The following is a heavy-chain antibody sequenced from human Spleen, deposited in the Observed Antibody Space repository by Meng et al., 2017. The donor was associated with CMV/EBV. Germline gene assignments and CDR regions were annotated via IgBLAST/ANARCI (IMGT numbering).Heavy chain of an antibody. CDR3: ARGRGWFDP. CDR2: MNPNSGNT. D-gene: IGHD3-10*01. J-gene: IGHJ5*02. CDR1: GYTFTSYD. V-gene: IGHV1-8*01. Sequence: KVSCKDYGYTFTSYDINGVRQATGQGLEWMGWMNPNSGNTGYAQKFQGRVTMTRNTSISTAYMELSSLKSEDTAVYYCARGRGWFDPWGQGTLVTVSS.